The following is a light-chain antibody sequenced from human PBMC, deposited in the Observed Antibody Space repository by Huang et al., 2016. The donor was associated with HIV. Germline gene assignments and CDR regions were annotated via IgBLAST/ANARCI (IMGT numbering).Light chain of an antibody. CDR3: HHYNSYSGA. Sequence: DIQMTQSASTLSASVGDRVNITCRASQTIRNWLAWYQQKPGKAPNLLIYKASTLESGVPARFSGSGSGTEFTLTISSLQPDDFATYYCHHYNSYSGAFGQGTKVEIK. CDR1: QTIRNW. V-gene: IGKV1-5*03. CDR2: KAS. J-gene: IGKJ1*01.